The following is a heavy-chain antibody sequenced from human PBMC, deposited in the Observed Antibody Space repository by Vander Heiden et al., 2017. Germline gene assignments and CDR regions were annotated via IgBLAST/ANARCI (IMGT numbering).Heavy chain of an antibody. CDR3: ARRADDSSGYYLDY. J-gene: IGHJ4*02. Sequence: QLQLQESGPGLVKPSETLSLTCTVSGGSISSSSYYWGWIRQRAGKGLEWIGSIYYSGSTYYNPSLKSRVTISVDTSKNQFSLKLSSVTAADTAVYYCARRADDSSGYYLDYWGQGTLVTVSS. CDR2: IYYSGST. V-gene: IGHV4-39*01. CDR1: GGSISSSSYY. D-gene: IGHD3-22*01.